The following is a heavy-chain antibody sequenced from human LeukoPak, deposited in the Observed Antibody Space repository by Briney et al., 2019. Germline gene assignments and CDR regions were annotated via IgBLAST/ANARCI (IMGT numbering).Heavy chain of an antibody. D-gene: IGHD6-13*01. CDR1: GGSISSSSYY. CDR3: ASIAAAGYRFDY. V-gene: IGHV4-39*01. Sequence: SETLSLTCTVSGGSISSSSYYWGWIRQPPGKGLEWIGSIYYSGSTYYNPSLKSRVTISVDTSKNQFSLKLSSVTAADTAVYYCASIAAAGYRFDYWGQGTLVTVSS. CDR2: IYYSGST. J-gene: IGHJ4*02.